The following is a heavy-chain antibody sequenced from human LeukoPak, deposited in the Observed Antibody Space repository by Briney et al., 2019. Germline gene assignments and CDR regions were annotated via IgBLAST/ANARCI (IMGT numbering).Heavy chain of an antibody. Sequence: PGGSLRLSCSASGFTFSSYAMHWVRQAPGKGLEWVAVIWYDGSNKYYADSVKGRFTISRDNSKNTLYLQMNSLRAEDTAVYYCARDYGDPGGWFDPWGQGTLVTVSS. CDR1: GFTFSSYA. J-gene: IGHJ5*02. CDR2: IWYDGSNK. CDR3: ARDYGDPGGWFDP. D-gene: IGHD4-17*01. V-gene: IGHV3-33*08.